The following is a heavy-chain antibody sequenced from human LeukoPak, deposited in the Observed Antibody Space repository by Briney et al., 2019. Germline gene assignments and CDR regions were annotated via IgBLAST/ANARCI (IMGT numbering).Heavy chain of an antibody. CDR1: GFTFSSYW. CDR2: INSDGSST. CDR3: ARAKPSNLYYDFWSGSQGYAFDI. J-gene: IGHJ3*02. V-gene: IGHV3-74*01. Sequence: GGSLRLSCAASGFTFSSYWMHWVRQAPGKGLVWVSRINSDGSSTSYADSVKGRFTISRDNAKNTLYLQMNSLRAEDTAVYYCARAKPSNLYYDFWSGSQGYAFDIWGQGTMVTVSS. D-gene: IGHD3-3*01.